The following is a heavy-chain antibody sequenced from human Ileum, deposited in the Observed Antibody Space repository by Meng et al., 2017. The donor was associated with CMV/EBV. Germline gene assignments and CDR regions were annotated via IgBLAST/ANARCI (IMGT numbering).Heavy chain of an antibody. CDR3: ARRRLGKDGDFDY. CDR1: GGSFSGYY. J-gene: IGHJ4*02. D-gene: IGHD7-27*01. CDR2: INHSGST. V-gene: IGHV4-34*01. Sequence: CAVYGGSFSGYYWSWIRQPPGKGLEWIGEINHSGSTNYNPSLKSRVTISVDTSKNQFSLKLSSVTAADTAVYYCARRRLGKDGDFDYWGQGTLVTVSS.